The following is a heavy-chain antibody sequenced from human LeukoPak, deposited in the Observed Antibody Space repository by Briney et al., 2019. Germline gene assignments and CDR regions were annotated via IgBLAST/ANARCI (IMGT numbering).Heavy chain of an antibody. D-gene: IGHD6-13*01. J-gene: IGHJ4*02. CDR1: GFTFNRYS. CDR3: AREHIAAADY. Sequence: AGGSLRLSCAASGFTFNRYSMNWVRQASGKGLEWVSSISSSSSYIYYADSVKGRFTISRDNAKNSLYLQMNSLRAEDTAVYYCAREHIAAADYWGQGTLVTVSS. CDR2: ISSSSSYI. V-gene: IGHV3-21*01.